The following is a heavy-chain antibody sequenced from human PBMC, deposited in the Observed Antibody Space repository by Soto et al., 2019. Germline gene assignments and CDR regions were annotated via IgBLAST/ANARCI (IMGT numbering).Heavy chain of an antibody. D-gene: IGHD4-17*01. J-gene: IGHJ5*02. CDR3: ARERGFIRYGDYRHNWFDP. CDR2: ISAYNGNT. V-gene: IGHV1-18*01. Sequence: QVQLVQSGAEVKKPGASVKVSCKASGYTFTSYGISWVRQAPGQGLEWMGWISAYNGNTNYAQKLQGRVTMTTDTSKSTAYMERRSLRSDDTAVYYCARERGFIRYGDYRHNWFDPWGQGTLVTVSS. CDR1: GYTFTSYG.